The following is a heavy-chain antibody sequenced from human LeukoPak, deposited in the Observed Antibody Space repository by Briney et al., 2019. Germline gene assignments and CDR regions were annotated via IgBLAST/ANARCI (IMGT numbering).Heavy chain of an antibody. D-gene: IGHD3-22*01. V-gene: IGHV1-69*05. CDR3: ARGVYDSSGYYPYYYYYYMDV. Sequence: GASVKVSCKASGGTFSSYAISWVRQAPGQGLEWMGGIIPILGTANYAQKFQGRVTITTDESTSTAYMELSSLRSEDTAVYYCARGVYDSSGYYPYYYYYYMDVWGKGTTVTVSS. CDR2: IIPILGTA. J-gene: IGHJ6*03. CDR1: GGTFSSYA.